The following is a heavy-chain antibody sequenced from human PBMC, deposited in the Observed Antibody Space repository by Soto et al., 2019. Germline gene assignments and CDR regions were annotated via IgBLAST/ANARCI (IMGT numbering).Heavy chain of an antibody. CDR2: IYHGDTT. Sequence: PSETLALTCTVSGCSISSGSYWPWIRQPPGKGPEWIASIYHGDTTVYNPSLKSRITISVDTSNNQFSLKLTSVTAADTAVYYCESVHVMVVAGSTLDYWGHGTLVTVSS. V-gene: IGHV4-38-2*02. J-gene: IGHJ4*01. CDR1: GCSISSGSY. CDR3: ESVHVMVVAGSTLDY. D-gene: IGHD6-19*01.